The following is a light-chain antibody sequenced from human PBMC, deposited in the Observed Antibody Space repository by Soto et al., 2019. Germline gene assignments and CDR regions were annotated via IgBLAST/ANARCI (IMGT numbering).Light chain of an antibody. Sequence: EIVLTQSPGTLSLSPGERATLSCRASQSFTSTSLAWYRQKPGQAPRLLISGASRRAAGIPDRFSGSGSGTDFTLTISRLESEDIAVYYCQQYDSSPRTFGQGTKVDIK. CDR1: QSFTSTS. V-gene: IGKV3-20*01. J-gene: IGKJ1*01. CDR2: GAS. CDR3: QQYDSSPRT.